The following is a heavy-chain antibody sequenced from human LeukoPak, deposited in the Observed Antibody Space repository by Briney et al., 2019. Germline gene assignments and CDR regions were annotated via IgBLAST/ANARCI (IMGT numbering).Heavy chain of an antibody. J-gene: IGHJ4*02. Sequence: GGSLRLSCAASGFTFSSSAMHWVRQALGKGLEWVAVIWSHGSNKYYVDSVKGRFTVSRDNSKNTLYLQMNSLRAEDTAVYYCAKDREWELLGGVVDYWGQGTLVTVSS. CDR2: IWSHGSNK. V-gene: IGHV3-33*06. CDR1: GFTFSSSA. CDR3: AKDREWELLGGVVDY. D-gene: IGHD1-26*01.